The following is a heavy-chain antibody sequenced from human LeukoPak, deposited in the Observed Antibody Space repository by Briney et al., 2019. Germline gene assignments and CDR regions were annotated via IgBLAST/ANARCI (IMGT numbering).Heavy chain of an antibody. CDR2: INHSGST. J-gene: IGHJ4*02. V-gene: IGHV4-34*01. CDR1: GGSFSGYY. D-gene: IGHD3-3*01. CDR3: ARHRGYDFWSGYYYYFDY. Sequence: PSETLSLTCAVYGGSFSGYYWSWIRQPPRKGLEWIGEINHSGSTNYNPSLESRVTISVDTSKNQSSLKLSSVTAADTAVYYCARHRGYDFWSGYYYYFDYWGQGTLVTVSS.